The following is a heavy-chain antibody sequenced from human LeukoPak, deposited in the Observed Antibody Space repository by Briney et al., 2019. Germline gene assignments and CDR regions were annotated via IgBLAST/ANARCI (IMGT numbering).Heavy chain of an antibody. Sequence: SETLSLTCTVSGGSISSYYWSWIRQPPGKGLEWIGYIYYSGSTNYNPSLKSRVTISVDTSKNQFSLKLSSVTAADTAVYYCARDEGGYNFFDYWGQGTLVTVSS. CDR3: ARDEGGYNFFDY. CDR2: IYYSGST. D-gene: IGHD5-24*01. J-gene: IGHJ4*02. V-gene: IGHV4-59*01. CDR1: GGSISSYY.